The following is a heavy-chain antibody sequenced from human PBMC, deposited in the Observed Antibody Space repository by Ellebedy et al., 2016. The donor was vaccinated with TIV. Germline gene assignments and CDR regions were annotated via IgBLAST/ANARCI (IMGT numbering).Heavy chain of an antibody. CDR3: ARDCSGGSCYSSPGIDY. V-gene: IGHV4-4*07. CDR1: GGSISSYY. Sequence: SETLSLTCTVSGGSISSYYWSWIRQPAGKGLEWIGRIYTSGSTNYNPSLKSRVTISVDKSKNQFSLKLSSVTAADTAVYYCARDCSGGSCYSSPGIDYWGQGTLVTVSS. D-gene: IGHD2-15*01. CDR2: IYTSGST. J-gene: IGHJ4*02.